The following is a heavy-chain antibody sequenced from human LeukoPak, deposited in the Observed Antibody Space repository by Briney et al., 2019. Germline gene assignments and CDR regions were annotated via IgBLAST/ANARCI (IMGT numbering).Heavy chain of an antibody. CDR3: ARQILAPFYDFWSGYFDAFDI. J-gene: IGHJ3*02. CDR2: IYTSGST. D-gene: IGHD3-3*01. V-gene: IGHV4-4*09. Sequence: SETLSLTCTVSGGSISSYYWSWIRQPPGKGLEGIGYIYTSGSTNYNPSRKSRVTISVDTSKNQFSLKLSSVTAADTAVYYCARQILAPFYDFWSGYFDAFDIWGQGTMVTVSS. CDR1: GGSISSYY.